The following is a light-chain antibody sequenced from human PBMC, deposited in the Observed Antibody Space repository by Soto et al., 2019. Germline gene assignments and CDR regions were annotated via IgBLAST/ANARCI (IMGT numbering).Light chain of an antibody. CDR2: GAS. V-gene: IGKV1-33*01. CDR1: QDISNY. CDR3: QQYEDLPLT. Sequence: DIQMTQSPSSLSASVGDRVTITCQASQDISNYLNWYQQKPGKAPKLLIFGASNVETGVPSRFSGSGSGTDFTITLHSLQPEDAATYYCQQYEDLPLTFGGGTKVGIK. J-gene: IGKJ4*01.